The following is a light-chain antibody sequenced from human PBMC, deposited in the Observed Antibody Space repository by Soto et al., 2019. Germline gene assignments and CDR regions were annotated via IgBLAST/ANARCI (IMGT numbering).Light chain of an antibody. CDR3: QQRNNWPIT. Sequence: EIVLTQSPATLSLSPGERATLSCRASQSVSIYLAWYQQKPGQAPRLLIYDASNRATGIPVRCSGSGSGTDFTLTISGLEPEDFALYYCQQRNNWPITFGQGTRLEIK. CDR2: DAS. V-gene: IGKV3-11*01. J-gene: IGKJ5*01. CDR1: QSVSIY.